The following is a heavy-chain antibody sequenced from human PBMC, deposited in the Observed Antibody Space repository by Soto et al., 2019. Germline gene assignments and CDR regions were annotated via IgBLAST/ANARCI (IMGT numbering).Heavy chain of an antibody. V-gene: IGHV4-39*01. D-gene: IGHD2-15*01. CDR1: GGSISSSSYY. CDR3: ARHTLVVVVAATSPFDY. Sequence: QLQLQESGPGLVKPSETLSLTCTVSGGSISSSSYYWGWIHQPPGKGLEWIGSIYYSGSTYYNPSLKSRVTISVDTSKNQFSLKLSSVTAADTAVYYCARHTLVVVVAATSPFDYWGQGTLVTVSS. CDR2: IYYSGST. J-gene: IGHJ4*02.